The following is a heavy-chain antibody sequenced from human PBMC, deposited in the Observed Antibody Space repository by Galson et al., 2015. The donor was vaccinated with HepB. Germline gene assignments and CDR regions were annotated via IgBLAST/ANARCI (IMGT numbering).Heavy chain of an antibody. CDR1: GGTFSRYA. CDR3: AGTHRFGYGADY. J-gene: IGHJ4*02. CDR2: INPLFGTT. V-gene: IGHV1-69*06. Sequence: SVKVSCKASGGTFSRYAISWVRQAPGQGLEWMGGINPLFGTTNYAQKFQDRVTISADISTSTAYMDLSSLRSDDTAVYYCAGTHRFGYGADYWGQGTLVTVSS. D-gene: IGHD4/OR15-4a*01.